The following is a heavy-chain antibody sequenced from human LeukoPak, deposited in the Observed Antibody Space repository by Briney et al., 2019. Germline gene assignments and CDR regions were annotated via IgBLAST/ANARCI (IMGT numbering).Heavy chain of an antibody. J-gene: IGHJ4*02. D-gene: IGHD1-1*01. Sequence: GGTLRLSCAASGFTFSSYGMSWVRQAPGKGLVWVSRIKSDGSSTSYADSVKGRFTISRDNAKNTLYLQMNSLRAEDRAVYYCARERKYDSNFDYWGQGTLVTVSS. CDR2: IKSDGSST. CDR3: ARERKYDSNFDY. CDR1: GFTFSSYG. V-gene: IGHV3-74*01.